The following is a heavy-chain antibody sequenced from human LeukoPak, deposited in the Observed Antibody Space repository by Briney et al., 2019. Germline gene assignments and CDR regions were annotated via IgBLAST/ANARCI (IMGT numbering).Heavy chain of an antibody. Sequence: SGGSLRLSCAASGFTFSSYAMNWVRQAPGKGLEWVSYISSSGSTIYYADSVKGRFTISRDNAKNSLYLQMNSLRAEDPAVYYCAELGITMIGGVWGKGTTVTISS. CDR2: ISSSGSTI. CDR1: GFTFSSYA. CDR3: AELGITMIGGV. J-gene: IGHJ6*04. V-gene: IGHV3-48*03. D-gene: IGHD3-10*02.